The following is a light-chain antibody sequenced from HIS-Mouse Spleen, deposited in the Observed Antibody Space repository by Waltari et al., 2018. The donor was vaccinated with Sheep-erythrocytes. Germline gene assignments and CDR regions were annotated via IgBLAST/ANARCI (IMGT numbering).Light chain of an antibody. CDR1: SSDVGGYNY. CDR2: GVR. J-gene: IGLJ1*01. Sequence: QSALTQPRSVSGSPGQSVTISCTGTSSDVGGYNYVSWYQPHPGKAPKLVIYGVRKRPPGVPDRFAGYNSGNTSSLAIAGLEAEEEADDDGCSYAGSYKHVFATGTKVTVL. CDR3: CSYAGSYKHV. V-gene: IGLV2-11*01.